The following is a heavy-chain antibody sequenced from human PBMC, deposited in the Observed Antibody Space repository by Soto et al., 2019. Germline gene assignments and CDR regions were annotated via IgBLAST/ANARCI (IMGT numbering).Heavy chain of an antibody. CDR2: IKQDGSEK. CDR3: ARDHIVGATNFDD. Sequence: EVQLVESGGGLVQPGGSLRLSCEVSGFTFSSYWMSWVRQAPGKGLEWVANIKQDGSEKHYVDSVKGRFTISRDNAKNSLYLQMNSLRVEDTALYYCARDHIVGATNFDDWGQGTLVTGSS. CDR1: GFTFSSYW. J-gene: IGHJ4*02. D-gene: IGHD1-26*01. V-gene: IGHV3-7*03.